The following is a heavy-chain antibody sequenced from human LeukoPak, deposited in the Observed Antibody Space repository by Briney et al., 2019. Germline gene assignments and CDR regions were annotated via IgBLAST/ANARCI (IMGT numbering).Heavy chain of an antibody. J-gene: IGHJ6*04. V-gene: IGHV1-46*01. Sequence: ASVKVSCKASGYTFTNYYIHWVRQAPGQGLEWMGVINPSGGSTTYAQKFQGRVTMTRDTSTSTLYMELRSLRSEDTAVYYCARDPRSTVTKSFHYYYGLDVWGTGTPVTVSS. CDR1: GYTFTNYY. D-gene: IGHD4-17*01. CDR2: INPSGGST. CDR3: ARDPRSTVTKSFHYYYGLDV.